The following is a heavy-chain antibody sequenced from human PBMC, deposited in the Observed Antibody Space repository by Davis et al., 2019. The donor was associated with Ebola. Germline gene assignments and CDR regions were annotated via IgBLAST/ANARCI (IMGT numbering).Heavy chain of an antibody. CDR1: GGSFSGYY. V-gene: IGHV3-7*01. Sequence: PSETLSLTCAVYGGSFSGYYWSWVRQAPGKGPEWVANIKQDGTEKYYVDSVKGRFTISRDNAKNSLFLQMNSLRVEDTAVFYCARDLAVAGRGPIDHWGQGTLVTVSS. CDR3: ARDLAVAGRGPIDH. D-gene: IGHD6-19*01. CDR2: IKQDGTEK. J-gene: IGHJ4*02.